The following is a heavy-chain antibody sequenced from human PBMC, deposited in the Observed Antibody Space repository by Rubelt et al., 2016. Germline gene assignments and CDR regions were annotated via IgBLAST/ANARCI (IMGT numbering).Heavy chain of an antibody. Sequence: GGGVAQHGGSLRLSCAASGFTFSSYGMHWVRQAPGKGREWVAFIRNDGSNEYYAESVQGRFTITRDNSKNTLYLQMNSLIVEDTAVYYCAPPISGYSSGWYVYWGQGTLVTVSS. J-gene: IGHJ4*02. CDR1: GFTFSSYG. V-gene: IGHV3-30*02. CDR3: APPISGYSSGWYVY. CDR2: IRNDGSNE. D-gene: IGHD6-19*01.